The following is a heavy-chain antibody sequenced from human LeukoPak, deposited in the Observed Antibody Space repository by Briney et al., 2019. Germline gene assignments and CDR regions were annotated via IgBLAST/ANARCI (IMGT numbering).Heavy chain of an antibody. V-gene: IGHV4-59*01. CDR2: IYYSGST. CDR3: ARGGWYLNF. J-gene: IGHJ2*01. Sequence: SETLSLTCTVSGGSLSNFYWSWIRQPPGKGLESIGYIYYSGSTNYNPSLTSRVTISVDTSKNQFSLNLSSVTAADTAVYYCARGGWYLNFWGRGTLVTVSS. CDR1: GGSLSNFY.